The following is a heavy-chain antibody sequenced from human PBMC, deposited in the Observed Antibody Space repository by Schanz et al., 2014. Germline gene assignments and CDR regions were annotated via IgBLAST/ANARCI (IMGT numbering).Heavy chain of an antibody. CDR3: ARYPRILGAFDV. CDR1: GFTFRTYL. V-gene: IGHV3-48*01. CDR2: ISSRSSTI. Sequence: LLVESGGGLVQPGGSLRLSCAASGFTFRTYLMNWVRQAPGKGLEWVSFISSRSSTIYYAASVKGRFTISRDNAKNSLYLQMNSLRAEDTAVYYCARYPRILGAFDVWGQGTVVAVS. D-gene: IGHD3-16*01. J-gene: IGHJ3*01.